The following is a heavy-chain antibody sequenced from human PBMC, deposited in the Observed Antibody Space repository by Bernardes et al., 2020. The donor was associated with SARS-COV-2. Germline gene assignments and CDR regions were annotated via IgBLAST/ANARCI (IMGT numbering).Heavy chain of an antibody. V-gene: IGHV3-7*03. CDR3: ARSAGMDV. Sequence: GGSLRLSCAASGFPFSSYAMSWVHQAPGKGLEWVANIKRDGSETYYVDSVKGRFTISRDNAKNLVFLQMNSLRAEDTAVFYCARSAGMDVWGQGTMVTVSS. CDR1: GFPFSSYA. CDR2: IKRDGSET. J-gene: IGHJ6*02.